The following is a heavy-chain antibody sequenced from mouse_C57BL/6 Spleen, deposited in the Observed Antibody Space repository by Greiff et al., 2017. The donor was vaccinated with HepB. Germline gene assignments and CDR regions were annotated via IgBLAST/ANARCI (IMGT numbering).Heavy chain of an antibody. Sequence: DVKLQESGPGLVKPSQSLSLTCSVTGYSITSGYYWNWIRQFPGNKLEWMGYISYDGSNNYNPSLKNRISITRDTSKNQFFLKLNSVTTEDTATYYCATNWERAYWGQGTLVTVSA. CDR2: ISYDGSN. D-gene: IGHD4-1*01. CDR3: ATNWERAY. J-gene: IGHJ3*01. CDR1: GYSITSGYY. V-gene: IGHV3-6*01.